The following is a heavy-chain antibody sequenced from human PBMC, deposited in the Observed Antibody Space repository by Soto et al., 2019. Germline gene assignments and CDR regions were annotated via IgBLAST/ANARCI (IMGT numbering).Heavy chain of an antibody. D-gene: IGHD5-12*01. CDR3: ARDYYRFNSGYGFSMDV. Sequence: QVQLVESGGGVVQPGRSLRLSCAASGFTFSIYAMHWVRQAPGKGLEWVAVISYDGSNKYYADSVKGRFTISRDNSKNTLYPQMNSLRAEDTAVYYCARDYYRFNSGYGFSMDVWGQGTTVTVSS. CDR2: ISYDGSNK. V-gene: IGHV3-30-3*01. CDR1: GFTFSIYA. J-gene: IGHJ6*02.